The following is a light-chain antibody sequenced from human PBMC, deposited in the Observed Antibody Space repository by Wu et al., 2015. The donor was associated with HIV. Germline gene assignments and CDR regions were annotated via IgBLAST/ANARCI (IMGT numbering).Light chain of an antibody. CDR2: DVF. CDR1: QNITQY. V-gene: IGKV3-20*01. CDR3: QKYGSPLNS. J-gene: IGKJ2*03. Sequence: VLTQSPGTLSLSSGERATLSCRASQNITQYLAWYQQRLGQPPRLLIYDVFNRATGVPVRFSGSGSATDFHLTISRLEPEDFAVYYCQKYGSPLNSFGQGSKLEIK.